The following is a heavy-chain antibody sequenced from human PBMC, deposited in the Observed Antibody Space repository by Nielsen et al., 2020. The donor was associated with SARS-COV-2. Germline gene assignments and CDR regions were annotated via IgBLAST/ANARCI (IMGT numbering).Heavy chain of an antibody. CDR3: ARARATIFGLVMSYGMDV. Sequence: SETLSLTCTVSGGSISDDYWSWIRQSPRKGLEWIGYIYDSGRTTYNPSLQGRVTISLGTSKNQFSLRLTSVTAADTAVYYCARARATIFGLVMSYGMDVWGQGTTVAVSS. D-gene: IGHD3/OR15-3a*01. V-gene: IGHV4-59*01. CDR1: GGSISDDY. CDR2: IYDSGRT. J-gene: IGHJ6*02.